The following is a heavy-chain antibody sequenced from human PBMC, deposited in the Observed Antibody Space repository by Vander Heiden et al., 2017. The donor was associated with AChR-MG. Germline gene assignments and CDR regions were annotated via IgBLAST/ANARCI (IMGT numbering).Heavy chain of an antibody. D-gene: IGHD3-10*01. CDR2: IIPIFGTA. Sequence: QVQLVQSGAEVKKPGSSVKVSCKASGGTFSSSAIRWVRQAPGQGLEWMGGIIPIFGTANYAQKFQGRVTITADESTSTAYMELSSLRSEDTALYYCAREPITMVRGVMFVAWFDPWGQGTLVTVSS. J-gene: IGHJ5*02. CDR1: GGTFSSSA. CDR3: AREPITMVRGVMFVAWFDP. V-gene: IGHV1-69*01.